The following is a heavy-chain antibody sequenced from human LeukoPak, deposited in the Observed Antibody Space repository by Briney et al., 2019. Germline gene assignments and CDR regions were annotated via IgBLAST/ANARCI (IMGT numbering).Heavy chain of an antibody. Sequence: GGSLRLSCAASGFIFSDYHMSWFRHAPGKGLEWVSHISSSGTNICYTDYVKGRFTISRDNAKNSLYLQMNNLRAEDPAVYYCASTGVVVIEAPHDYWGEGAMVSVCS. CDR1: GFIFSDYH. J-gene: IGHJ4*02. V-gene: IGHV3-11*01. D-gene: IGHD3-22*01. CDR3: ASTGVVVIEAPHDY. CDR2: ISSSGTNI.